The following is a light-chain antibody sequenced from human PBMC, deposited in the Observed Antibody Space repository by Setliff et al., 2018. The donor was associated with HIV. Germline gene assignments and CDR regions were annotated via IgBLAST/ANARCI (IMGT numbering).Light chain of an antibody. CDR2: SNI. CDR1: RSNIGRNS. J-gene: IGLJ1*01. CDR3: AAWDDTVNGYV. Sequence: QSVLTQPPSASGTPGQRATISCSGSRSNIGRNSVTWYQQFPGAAPKLLIYSNIQQPSGVPDRFSGSKSGSSASLAISGLQSEDEADYYCAAWDDTVNGYVFGTGTKVTVL. V-gene: IGLV1-44*01.